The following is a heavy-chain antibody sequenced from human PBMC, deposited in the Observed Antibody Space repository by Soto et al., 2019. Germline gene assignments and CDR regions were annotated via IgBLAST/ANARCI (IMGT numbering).Heavy chain of an antibody. Sequence: QVQLVESGGGVVQSGRSLRLSCAASGFTFSTYAMQGVRQAPGKGLEWVAVIWYDGSNKYYGDSVKGRFTISRDNSKNTLYLQMNSLRLEDTAIYYCARDYSRSSGRMVDYWGQGTLVTVSS. CDR1: GFTFSTYA. J-gene: IGHJ4*02. CDR2: IWYDGSNK. V-gene: IGHV3-33*01. CDR3: ARDYSRSSGRMVDY. D-gene: IGHD6-6*01.